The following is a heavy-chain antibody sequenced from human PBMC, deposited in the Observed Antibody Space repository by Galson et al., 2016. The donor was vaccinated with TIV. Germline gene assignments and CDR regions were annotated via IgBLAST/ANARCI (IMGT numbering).Heavy chain of an antibody. V-gene: IGHV3-7*01. J-gene: IGHJ2*01. CDR3: ARRYFDL. Sequence: SLRLSCAASGFTFSDYWMHWVRQTLGKGLEWVANIKQDGSEKYYVDSVKGRFTISRDNAKSSLFLQMNSLRAEDTAVYYCARRYFDLWGRGTLVTVSS. CDR1: GFTFSDYW. CDR2: IKQDGSEK.